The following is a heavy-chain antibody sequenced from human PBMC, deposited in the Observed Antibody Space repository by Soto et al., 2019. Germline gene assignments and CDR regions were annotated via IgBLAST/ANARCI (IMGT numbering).Heavy chain of an antibody. CDR3: VRARWHLPYIMHV. J-gene: IGHJ6*02. D-gene: IGHD2-15*01. CDR2: INPNNSDT. V-gene: IGHV1-2*02. Sequence: ASVKVSCKASGYTFTGYYMLWVRQAPGQGLEWMGWINPNNSDTNYAQKFQGRVTLTRDTSISTAYMELSSLRSDDTAVFYCVRARWHLPYIMHVWGQGTTVTVSS. CDR1: GYTFTGYY.